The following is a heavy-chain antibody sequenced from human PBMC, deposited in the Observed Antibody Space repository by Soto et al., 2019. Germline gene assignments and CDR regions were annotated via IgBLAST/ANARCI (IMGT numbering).Heavy chain of an antibody. CDR2: ISWNSGSI. CDR3: AKDTGSGWASFDY. V-gene: IGHV3-9*01. Sequence: DVQLVESGGGLVQPGRSLRLSCAASGFTFDDYAMHWVRQAPGKGLEWVSGISWNSGSIGYADSVKGRFNISRDNAKNSLYLQMNSLRAGDTALYYCAKDTGSGWASFDYLGQGTLVTVSS. CDR1: GFTFDDYA. D-gene: IGHD6-19*01. J-gene: IGHJ4*02.